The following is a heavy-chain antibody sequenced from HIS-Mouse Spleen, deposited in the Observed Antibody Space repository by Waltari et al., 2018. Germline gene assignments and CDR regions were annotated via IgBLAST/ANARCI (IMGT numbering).Heavy chain of an antibody. CDR3: ARHGNESIAARPIWYFDL. CDR1: GGSISSSSYY. J-gene: IGHJ2*01. D-gene: IGHD6-6*01. V-gene: IGHV4-39*01. CDR2: IYYSGST. Sequence: QLQLQESGPGLVKPSETLSLTCTVSGGSISSSSYYWGWIRPPPGRGLEWIGSIYYSGSTYYNPSLKSRVTISVDTSKNQFSLKLSSVTAADTAVYYCARHGNESIAARPIWYFDLWGRGTLVTVSS.